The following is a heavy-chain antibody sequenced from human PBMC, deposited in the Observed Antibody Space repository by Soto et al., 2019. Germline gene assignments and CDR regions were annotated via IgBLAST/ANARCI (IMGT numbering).Heavy chain of an antibody. Sequence: EVQLVESGGGSVQPGGSLRLSCVASGITFSGYWMHWVRQVLGKGLVWVARVDSDGSGTSYADPVKGRFTISRDNAKNTHYLQMTSLRVEDTAVYYCATVFEHWGQGIPVTVSS. CDR1: GITFSGYW. CDR3: ATVFEH. J-gene: IGHJ4*02. CDR2: VDSDGSGT. V-gene: IGHV3-74*01.